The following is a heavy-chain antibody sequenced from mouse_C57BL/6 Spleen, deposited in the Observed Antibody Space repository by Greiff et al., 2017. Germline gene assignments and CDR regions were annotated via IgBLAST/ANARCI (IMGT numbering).Heavy chain of an antibody. CDR1: GYAFSSSW. Sequence: VQLQQSGPELVKPGASVKISCKASGYAFSSSWMNWVKQRPGKGLEWIGRIYPGDGDTNYKGKFKGKATLTADKSSSTAYMQLSSLASEDSAVYFCARGNWGNFDYWGQGTTLTVSS. CDR3: ARGNWGNFDY. J-gene: IGHJ2*01. D-gene: IGHD4-1*01. V-gene: IGHV1-82*01. CDR2: IYPGDGDT.